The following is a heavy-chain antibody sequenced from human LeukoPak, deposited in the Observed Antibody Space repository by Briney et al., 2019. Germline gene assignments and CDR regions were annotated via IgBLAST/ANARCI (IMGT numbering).Heavy chain of an antibody. V-gene: IGHV4-39*01. D-gene: IGHD4-17*01. CDR2: IYYSGST. Sequence: PSETLSLTCTVSGGSISSSSYYWGWIRQPPGKGLEWIGSIYYSGSTYYNPSLKSRVTISVDTSKNQFSLKLSSVTAADTAVYYCARRERTMTTVKRDWFDPWGQGTLVTVSS. CDR1: GGSISSSSYY. CDR3: ARRERTMTTVKRDWFDP. J-gene: IGHJ5*02.